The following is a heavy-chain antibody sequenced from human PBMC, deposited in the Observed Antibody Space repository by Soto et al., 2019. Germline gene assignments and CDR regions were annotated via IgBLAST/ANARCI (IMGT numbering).Heavy chain of an antibody. J-gene: IGHJ5*02. CDR1: GGSISSSSYY. CDR2: IYYSGST. V-gene: IGHV4-39*01. D-gene: IGHD3-3*01. CDR3: ARQGLRFLEWLLREINWFDP. Sequence: QLQLQESGPGLVKPSETLSLTCTVSGGSISSSSYYWGWIRQPPGKGLEWIGSIYYSGSTYYNPSLKSRVTISVDTSTSQFSLKLSSVTAADSAVYYCARQGLRFLEWLLREINWFDPWGQGTLVTVSS.